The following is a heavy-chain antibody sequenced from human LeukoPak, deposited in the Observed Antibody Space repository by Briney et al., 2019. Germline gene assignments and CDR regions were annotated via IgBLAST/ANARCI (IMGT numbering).Heavy chain of an antibody. V-gene: IGHV3-23*01. CDR1: GFTFNHYA. Sequence: GSPRLSCAASGFTFNHYAMSWVRPAPGKGLEWVSAISGSGGTTYYADSVQGRFTISRDNSKSTLYLQMHSLRAEDTAVYYCAKATGERHYWGQGTLVTVSS. J-gene: IGHJ4*02. D-gene: IGHD7-27*01. CDR2: ISGSGGTT. CDR3: AKATGERHY.